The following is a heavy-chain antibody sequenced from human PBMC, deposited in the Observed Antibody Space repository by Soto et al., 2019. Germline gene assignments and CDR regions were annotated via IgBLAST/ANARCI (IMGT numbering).Heavy chain of an antibody. D-gene: IGHD6-19*01. V-gene: IGHV4-59*01. CDR1: GGSISSYY. CDR2: IYYSGST. J-gene: IGHJ4*02. Sequence: QVQLQESGPGLVKPSETLSLTCTVSGGSISSYYWSWIRQPPGKGLAWIGYIYYSGSTNYNPSLKSRVTISVDTSKNQFSLKLSSVTAADTAVYYCARDLVAGNFDYWGQGTLVTVSS. CDR3: ARDLVAGNFDY.